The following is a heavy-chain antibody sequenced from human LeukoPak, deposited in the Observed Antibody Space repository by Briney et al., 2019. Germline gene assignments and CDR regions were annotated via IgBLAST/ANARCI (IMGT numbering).Heavy chain of an antibody. J-gene: IGHJ3*02. CDR2: IYTSGST. CDR3: ARYAVAGTSWSNAFDI. V-gene: IGHV4-4*07. Sequence: SETLSLTCTVSGGSISSYYWSWIRQPAGKGLEWSGRIYTSGSTNYNPSLKSRVTMSVDTSKNQFSLKLSSVTAADTAVYYCARYAVAGTSWSNAFDIWGQGTMVTVSS. CDR1: GGSISSYY. D-gene: IGHD6-19*01.